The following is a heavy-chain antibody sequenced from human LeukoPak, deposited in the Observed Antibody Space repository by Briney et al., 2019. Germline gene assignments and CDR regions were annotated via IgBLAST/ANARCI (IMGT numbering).Heavy chain of an antibody. CDR1: GGSISSSRYY. CDR3: ERHDSSGFDY. D-gene: IGHD3-22*01. Sequence: SETLSLTCTVSGGSISSSRYYWGWIRQPPGKGLEWIGSIYYSGSTYYNPSLKSRVTISVDTSKNQFSLKLSSVTAADTAVYYCERHDSSGFDYWGQGTLVTVSS. CDR2: IYYSGST. V-gene: IGHV4-39*01. J-gene: IGHJ4*02.